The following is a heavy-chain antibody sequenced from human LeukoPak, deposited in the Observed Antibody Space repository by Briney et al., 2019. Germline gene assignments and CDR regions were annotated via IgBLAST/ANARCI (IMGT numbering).Heavy chain of an antibody. CDR1: GSSFTSYW. D-gene: IGHD3-10*01. V-gene: IGHV5-51*01. CDR2: IYPGDSDT. CDR3: ALSYGSGIGAFDI. Sequence: GESLKISCQGSGSSFTSYWIGGVRQLPGKGLEWMGIIYPGDSDTRYSPSFQGQVTVSADKSISTAYLQWSSLKASDTAMYYCALSYGSGIGAFDIWGQGTMVTVSS. J-gene: IGHJ3*02.